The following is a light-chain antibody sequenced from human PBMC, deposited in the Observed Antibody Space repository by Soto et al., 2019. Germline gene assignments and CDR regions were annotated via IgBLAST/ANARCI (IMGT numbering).Light chain of an antibody. CDR1: QDIGRR. V-gene: IGKV1-12*01. CDR3: LQVANFPRT. Sequence: DIPMNPSPSFVVCSIRGRGHIPFRGSQDIGRRLAWLQQKPGKAPRLLTQTVSTLQVGVPARFSGSGSGTEFTLTISSLDPDDFATYYCLQVANFPRTFGQGTKVDIK. J-gene: IGKJ1*01. CDR2: TVS.